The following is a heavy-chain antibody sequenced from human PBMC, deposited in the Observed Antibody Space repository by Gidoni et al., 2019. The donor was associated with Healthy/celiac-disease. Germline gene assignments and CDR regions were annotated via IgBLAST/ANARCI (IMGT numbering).Heavy chain of an antibody. CDR3: ASTNGDTFDY. CDR1: GYSISSGYY. D-gene: IGHD4-17*01. Sequence: QAHLLQSAPDLVKPSETLSLPCAASGYSISSGYYWGCILQPPGEGLEWIGSIYHRGSTYYNPSLKSRVTISVDTSKNQFSLKLSSVTAADTAVYYCASTNGDTFDYWGQGTLVTVSS. J-gene: IGHJ4*02. CDR2: IYHRGST. V-gene: IGHV4-38-2*01.